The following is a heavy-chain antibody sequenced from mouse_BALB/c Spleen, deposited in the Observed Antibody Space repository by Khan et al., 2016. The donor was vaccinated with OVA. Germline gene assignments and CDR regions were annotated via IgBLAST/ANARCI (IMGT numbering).Heavy chain of an antibody. CDR1: GHIFTNYP. CDR3: ASYYRYPAWFAY. Sequence: QVQLKESGAELARPGTSVKMSCKTSGHIFTNYPMHWVKQRPGQGLEWIGYINPSSGYTNYNQKFKDKATLTADKSSSTAYMQLSSLTSDDSAVYCCASYYRYPAWFAYWGQGTLVTVSA. J-gene: IGHJ3*01. D-gene: IGHD2-14*01. CDR2: INPSSGYT. V-gene: IGHV1-4*01.